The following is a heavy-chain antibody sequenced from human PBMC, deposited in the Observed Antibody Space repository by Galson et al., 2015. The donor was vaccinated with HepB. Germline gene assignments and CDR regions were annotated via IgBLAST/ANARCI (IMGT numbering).Heavy chain of an antibody. Sequence: SLRLSCAASGFTFSSYSMNWVRQAPGKGLEWVSSISSSSSYIYYADSVKGRFTISRDNAKNSLYLQMNSLRAEDTAVYYCARDPDDYGGNSVSWGQGTLVTVSS. V-gene: IGHV3-21*01. CDR3: ARDPDDYGGNSVS. J-gene: IGHJ4*02. D-gene: IGHD4-23*01. CDR2: ISSSSSYI. CDR1: GFTFSSYS.